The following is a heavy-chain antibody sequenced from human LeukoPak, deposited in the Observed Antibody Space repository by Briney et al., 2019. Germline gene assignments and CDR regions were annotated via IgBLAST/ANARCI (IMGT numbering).Heavy chain of an antibody. D-gene: IGHD2-15*01. Sequence: ASVKVSCKASGYTFTSYYMHWVRQAPGQGLEWMGIINPSGGSTSYAQKFQGRVTMTRDTSTSTAYMELRSLRSDDTAVYYCARDEERGSVETLDYFDYWGQGTLVTVSS. J-gene: IGHJ4*02. CDR1: GYTFTSYY. CDR2: INPSGGST. CDR3: ARDEERGSVETLDYFDY. V-gene: IGHV1-46*01.